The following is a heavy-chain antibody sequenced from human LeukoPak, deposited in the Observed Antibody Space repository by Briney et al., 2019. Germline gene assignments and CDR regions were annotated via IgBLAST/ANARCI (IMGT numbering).Heavy chain of an antibody. CDR2: ISSSSRYI. V-gene: IGHV3-21*04. CDR1: GFSFSGDN. J-gene: IGHJ4*02. Sequence: GSLRLSCAASGFSFSGDNMNWVRQAPGKGLEWVSSISSSSRYIYYADSVKGRFTVSRDNPKNTLYLQMNSLRAEDTAVYFCAKRGVVVRVFLVGFHKEAYYFESWGQGALVTVSS. CDR3: AKRGVVVRVFLVGFHKEAYYFES. D-gene: IGHD3/OR15-3a*01.